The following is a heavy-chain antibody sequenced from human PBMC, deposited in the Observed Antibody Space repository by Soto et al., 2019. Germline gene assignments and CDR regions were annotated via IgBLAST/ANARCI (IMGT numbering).Heavy chain of an antibody. D-gene: IGHD6-6*01. Sequence: SETLSLTCAVYGGSFSGYYWSWIRQPPGKGLEWIGEINHSGSTNYNPSLKSRVTISVDTSKNQFSLKLSSVTAADTAVYYCARGFSSSSWFDPWGQGTLVTSPQ. CDR2: INHSGST. V-gene: IGHV4-34*01. CDR3: ARGFSSSSWFDP. J-gene: IGHJ5*02. CDR1: GGSFSGYY.